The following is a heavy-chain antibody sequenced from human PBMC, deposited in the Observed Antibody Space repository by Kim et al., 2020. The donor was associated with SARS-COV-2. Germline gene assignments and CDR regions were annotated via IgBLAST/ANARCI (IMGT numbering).Heavy chain of an antibody. Sequence: NDYAVSVKSRITINPATSKNHISLQLNSVTPEDTAVYYCARSTSEWLDYWGQGTLVTVSS. D-gene: IGHD3-3*01. V-gene: IGHV6-1*01. CDR2: N. J-gene: IGHJ4*02. CDR3: ARSTSEWLDY.